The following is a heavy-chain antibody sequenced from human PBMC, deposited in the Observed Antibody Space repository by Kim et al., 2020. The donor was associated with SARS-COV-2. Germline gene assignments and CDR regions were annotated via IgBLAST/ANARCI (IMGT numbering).Heavy chain of an antibody. CDR1: GFTFSSYA. CDR3: AKATGNWLANFDY. Sequence: GGSLRLSCAASGFTFSSYAMSWVRQAPGKGLEWVSGISGSGGSTYYVDSVKGRFTISRDNSKNMLYLQMNSPRVEDTAVYYCAKATGNWLANFDYWGQGTLVTVSS. CDR2: ISGSGGST. D-gene: IGHD6-19*01. V-gene: IGHV3-23*01. J-gene: IGHJ4*02.